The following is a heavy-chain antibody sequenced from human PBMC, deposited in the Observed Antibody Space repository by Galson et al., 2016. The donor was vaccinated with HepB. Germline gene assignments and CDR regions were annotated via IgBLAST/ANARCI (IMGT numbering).Heavy chain of an antibody. CDR1: GYRLTDYW. D-gene: IGHD4-17*01. Sequence: QSGAEVQEPGESLRISCQGSGYRLTDYWITWVRQVPGKGLQWMGRIDPDDSYTNYSPSFQGHVTISVDKSINTAYLQWSTLKASDTAIYYCARALEYGSRNYYDYYAMDVWGPGTTVIVSS. J-gene: IGHJ6*02. CDR2: IDPDDSYT. CDR3: ARALEYGSRNYYDYYAMDV. V-gene: IGHV5-10-1*01.